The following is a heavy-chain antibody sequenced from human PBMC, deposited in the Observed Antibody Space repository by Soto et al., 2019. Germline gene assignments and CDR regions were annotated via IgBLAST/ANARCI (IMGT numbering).Heavy chain of an antibody. Sequence: QITLNESGPTVVRPTETLTLTCRFSGFSLTTSGVGVGWIRQSPGKAPEWLALIYWDDDKRYSASLKSRLTITKDTSKNQVVLTVSDLDPTATATYYCAHRVLRTVFGLVTTTAIYFDFWSPGTPVAVSS. V-gene: IGHV2-5*02. CDR2: IYWDDDK. CDR3: AHRVLRTVFGLVTTTAIYFDF. CDR1: GFSLTTSGVG. D-gene: IGHD3-3*01. J-gene: IGHJ4*02.